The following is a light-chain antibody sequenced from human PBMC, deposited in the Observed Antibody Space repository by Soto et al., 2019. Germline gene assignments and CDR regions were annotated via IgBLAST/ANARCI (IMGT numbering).Light chain of an antibody. V-gene: IGKV1-33*01. CDR1: QDISNY. CDR2: DAS. CDR3: QQYDNLPRT. Sequence: DIQMTQSPSSLSASVGDRATITCQASQDISNYLNWYQHKPGKAPKLLIYDASNLETGVPSRFSGSGSGTDFTFTISSLQPEDIATYFCQQYDNLPRTFGLGTKVEIK. J-gene: IGKJ1*01.